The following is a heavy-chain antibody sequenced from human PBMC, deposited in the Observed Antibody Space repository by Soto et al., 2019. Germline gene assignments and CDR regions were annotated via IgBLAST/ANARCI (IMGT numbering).Heavy chain of an antibody. CDR2: ISGDGTDI. CDR1: GFIFSDFY. Sequence: GGSLRLSCVASGFIFSDFYMSWVRQAPGKGLEYLSYISGDGTDIAYADSVKGRFTISRDNAKNSVFLQISSLRGEDTAVYFCARTARLMDNWGQGTLVTVS. V-gene: IGHV3-11*01. D-gene: IGHD6-6*01. J-gene: IGHJ4*02. CDR3: ARTARLMDN.